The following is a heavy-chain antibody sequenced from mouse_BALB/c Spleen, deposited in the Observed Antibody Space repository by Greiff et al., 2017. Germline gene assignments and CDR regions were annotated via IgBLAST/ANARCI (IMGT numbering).Heavy chain of an antibody. V-gene: IGHV5-6*01. Sequence: EVKLMESGGDLVKPGGSLKLSCAASGFTFSSYGMSWVRQTPDKRLEWVATISSGGSYTYYPDSVKGRFTISRDNAKNTLYLQMSSLKSEDTAMYYCARPSTMITTYFDYWGQGTTLTVSS. CDR3: ARPSTMITTYFDY. J-gene: IGHJ2*01. CDR1: GFTFSSYG. D-gene: IGHD2-4*01. CDR2: ISSGGSYT.